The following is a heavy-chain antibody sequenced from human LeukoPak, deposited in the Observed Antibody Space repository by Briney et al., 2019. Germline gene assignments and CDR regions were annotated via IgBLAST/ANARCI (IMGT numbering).Heavy chain of an antibody. CDR1: GGSISSGGYY. CDR2: IYHSGST. V-gene: IGHV4-30-2*01. D-gene: IGHD6-6*01. CDR3: ARDQGSSLGY. J-gene: IGHJ4*02. Sequence: SETLSLACTVSGGSISSGGYYWSWIRQPPGKGLEWIGYIYHSGSTYYNPSLKSRVTISVDRSKNQFSLKLSSVTAADTAVYYCARDQGSSLGYWGQGTLVTVSS.